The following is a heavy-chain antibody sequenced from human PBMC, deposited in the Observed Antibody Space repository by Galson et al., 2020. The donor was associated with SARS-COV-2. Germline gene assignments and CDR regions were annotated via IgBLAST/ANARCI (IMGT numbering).Heavy chain of an antibody. Sequence: GGSLRLSCVASGFTLSDYYMSWIRQAPGKGLEWISNIDSSNSYTNYADSVRGRSSDPRANGKNSLYLQMNSLRPEETAVYCLPSRFQLWQPLDYWGQGTLVTVSS. CDR3: PSRFQLWQPLDY. CDR2: IDSSNSYT. D-gene: IGHD3-10*01. J-gene: IGHJ4*02. V-gene: IGHV3-11*03. CDR1: GFTLSDYY.